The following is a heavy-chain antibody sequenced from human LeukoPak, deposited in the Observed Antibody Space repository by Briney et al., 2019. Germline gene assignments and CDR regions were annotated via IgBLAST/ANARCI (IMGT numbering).Heavy chain of an antibody. CDR3: TTHDYYDSSGYYFDVDY. V-gene: IGHV3-15*01. J-gene: IGHJ4*02. Sequence: PGGSLRLSCAASGFTFSNAWMSWVRQAPGKGLEWVGRIKSKTDGGTTDYAAPVKGRFTISSDDSKNTLYLQMNSLKTEDTAVYYCTTHDYYDSSGYYFDVDYWGQGTLVTVSS. CDR1: GFTFSNAW. CDR2: IKSKTDGGTT. D-gene: IGHD3-22*01.